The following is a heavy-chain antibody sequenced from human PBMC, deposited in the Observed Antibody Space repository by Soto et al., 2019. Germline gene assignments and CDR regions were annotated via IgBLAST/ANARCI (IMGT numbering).Heavy chain of an antibody. V-gene: IGHV4-39*01. J-gene: IGHJ6*02. CDR2: IYYSGST. CDR3: ARHSGSSSWIYYYYGMDV. D-gene: IGHD6-13*01. CDR1: GGSISSSSYY. Sequence: ASETLSLTCTVSGGSISSSSYYWGWIRQPPGKGLEWIGSIYYSGSTYYNPSLKSRVTISVDTSKNQFSLKLSSVTAADTAVYYCARHSGSSSWIYYYYGMDVWGQGTTVTVSS.